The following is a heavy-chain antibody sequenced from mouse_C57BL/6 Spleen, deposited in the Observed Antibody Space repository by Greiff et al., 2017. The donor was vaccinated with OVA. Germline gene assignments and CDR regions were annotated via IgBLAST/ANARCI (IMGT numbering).Heavy chain of an antibody. CDR1: GYTFTSSW. Sequence: QVQLQQPGAELVKPGASVKLSCKASGYTFTSSWMNWVKQRPGHGLEWIGMIHPNSGSTNYNEKFKSKATLTVDKSSSTAYMQLSSLTSEDSAVYDCARDADYSNYSWFADWGKGTLVTVSA. CDR2: IHPNSGST. J-gene: IGHJ3*01. V-gene: IGHV1-64*01. D-gene: IGHD2-5*01. CDR3: ARDADYSNYSWFAD.